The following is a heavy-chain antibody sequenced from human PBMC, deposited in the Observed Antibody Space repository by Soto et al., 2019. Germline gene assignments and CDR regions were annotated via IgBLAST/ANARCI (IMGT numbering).Heavy chain of an antibody. Sequence: ASETLSLTCAVYGGSFSGYYWSWIRQPPGKGLEWIGEINHSGSTNYNPSLKSRVTISVDTSKNQFSLKLSSVTAADTAVYYCARGGRSDYWGQGTLVTVSS. CDR1: GGSFSGYY. J-gene: IGHJ4*02. V-gene: IGHV4-34*01. CDR3: ARGGRSDY. CDR2: INHSGST. D-gene: IGHD2-15*01.